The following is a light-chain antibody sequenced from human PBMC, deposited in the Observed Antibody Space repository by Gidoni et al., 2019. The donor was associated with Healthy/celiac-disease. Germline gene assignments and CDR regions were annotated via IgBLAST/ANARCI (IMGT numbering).Light chain of an antibody. V-gene: IGKV3-15*01. CDR3: QQYNNWPLT. J-gene: IGKJ4*01. CDR1: QSVSSN. CDR2: GAS. Sequence: EIVMTQSPATLSVSPGERATLSCRSSQSVSSNLAWYQQKPGQAPRLLIYGASTRATGSPARFSGSGSGTEFNLTISSLQSEDFADYYCQQYNNWPLTFGGGTKVDIK.